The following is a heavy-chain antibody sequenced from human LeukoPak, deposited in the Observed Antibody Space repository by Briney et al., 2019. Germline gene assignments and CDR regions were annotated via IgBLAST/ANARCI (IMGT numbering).Heavy chain of an antibody. CDR1: GYSFTSYW. V-gene: IGHV5-51*01. J-gene: IGHJ4*02. D-gene: IGHD3-9*01. CDR3: ARHGLAGNYDILTGYLPVLDY. CDR2: IYPGDSDT. Sequence: GESLKISCKGSGYSFTSYWIGWVRQMPGKGLEWMGIIYPGDSDTRYSPSFQGQVTISADKSISTAYLQWSSLKASDTAMYYCARHGLAGNYDILTGYLPVLDYWGQGTLVTVSS.